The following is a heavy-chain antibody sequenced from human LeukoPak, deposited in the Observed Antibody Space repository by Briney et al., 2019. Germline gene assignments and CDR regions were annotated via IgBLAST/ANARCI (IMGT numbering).Heavy chain of an antibody. Sequence: ASVKVSCKASGYTFTSYGISWVRQAPGQGLEWMGRINPNSGGTNYAQKFQGRVTMTRDTSISTAYMELSRPRSDDTAVYYCARGYSSGAYYYYMDVWGKGTTVTVSS. V-gene: IGHV1-2*06. CDR2: INPNSGGT. CDR1: GYTFTSYG. CDR3: ARGYSSGAYYYYMDV. D-gene: IGHD3-10*01. J-gene: IGHJ6*03.